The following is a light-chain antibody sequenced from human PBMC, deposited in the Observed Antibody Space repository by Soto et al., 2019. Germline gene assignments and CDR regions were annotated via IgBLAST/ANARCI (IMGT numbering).Light chain of an antibody. V-gene: IGLV2-14*01. CDR1: SSDIGRYNY. J-gene: IGLJ1*01. CDR3: SSYISSSPDV. Sequence: QSALTQPASVSGSPGQSITISCIGTSSDIGRYNYVSWYQQYPGKAPKFIIYDVSNRPSGVSNRFSGSKSGNSASLTISGLQAEDEADYYCSSYISSSPDVFGTGTKLTVL. CDR2: DVS.